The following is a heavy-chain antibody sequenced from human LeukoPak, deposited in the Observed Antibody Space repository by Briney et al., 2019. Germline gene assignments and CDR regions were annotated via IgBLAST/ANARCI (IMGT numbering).Heavy chain of an antibody. CDR2: IYTSGST. CDR3: ARDGGITMPSY. V-gene: IGHV4-61*02. CDR1: GGSISSGSYY. J-gene: IGHJ4*02. D-gene: IGHD3-10*01. Sequence: NPSETLSLTCTVSGGSISSGSYYWSWIRQPAGKGLEWIGRIYTSGSTNYNPSLKSRVTISVDRSKNQFSLKLSSVTAADTAVYYCARDGGITMPSYWGQGTLVTVSS.